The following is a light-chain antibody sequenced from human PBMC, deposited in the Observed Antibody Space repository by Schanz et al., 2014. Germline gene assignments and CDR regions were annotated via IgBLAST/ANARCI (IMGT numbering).Light chain of an antibody. J-gene: IGLJ1*01. CDR3: SSYVPGNTPSYV. V-gene: IGLV2-14*02. Sequence: QSALTQPASVSGSPGQSITISCTGTSSDVGSYNLVSWYQQHPGKAPKLMIYDVSSRPSGVSNRFSGSKSGNPASLTISGLQAEDEADYYCSSYVPGNTPSYVFGTGTKVTVL. CDR1: SSDVGSYNL. CDR2: DVS.